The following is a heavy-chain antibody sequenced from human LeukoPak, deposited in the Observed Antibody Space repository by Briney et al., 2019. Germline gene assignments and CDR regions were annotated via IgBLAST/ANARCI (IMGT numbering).Heavy chain of an antibody. CDR3: ARGGGWDAYYYYGMDV. Sequence: GGSLRLSCAASGFTFSSYSMNWVRQAPGKGLEWASSISSTSAYIYYADSVKGRFAISRDNAKNSLYLQMNSLRAEDTAVYYCARGGGWDAYYYYGMDVWGQGTTVTVSS. CDR1: GFTFSSYS. J-gene: IGHJ6*02. CDR2: ISSTSAYI. D-gene: IGHD6-19*01. V-gene: IGHV3-21*01.